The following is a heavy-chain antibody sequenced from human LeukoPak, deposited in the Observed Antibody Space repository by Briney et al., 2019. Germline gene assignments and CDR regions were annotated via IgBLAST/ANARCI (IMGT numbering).Heavy chain of an antibody. J-gene: IGHJ6*03. V-gene: IGHV1-8*01. CDR2: MNPNSGNT. CDR1: GYTFTSYD. Sequence: GASVKVSCKASGYTFTSYDINWVRQATGQGLEWMGWMNPNSGNTGYAQKFQGRVTMTRNTSISTAYMELSSLRSEDTAVYYCAGETAAAGNYYYYYMDVWGKGTTVTVSS. D-gene: IGHD6-13*01. CDR3: AGETAAAGNYYYYYMDV.